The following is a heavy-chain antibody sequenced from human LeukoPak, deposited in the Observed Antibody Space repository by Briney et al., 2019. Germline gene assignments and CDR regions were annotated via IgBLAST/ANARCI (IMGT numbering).Heavy chain of an antibody. J-gene: IGHJ4*02. CDR3: ARICSSTDCLIPD. CDR1: GFTFSRHW. V-gene: IGHV3-74*01. CDR2: INSDASDT. Sequence: GGSLRLSCAASGFTFSRHWMHWVRQAPGKGLVWISRINSDASDTNYADFVKGRFTISRDNAKNTVYLQINSQRDEDTAVYYCARICSSTDCLIPDWGQGTLVTVSS. D-gene: IGHD2-2*01.